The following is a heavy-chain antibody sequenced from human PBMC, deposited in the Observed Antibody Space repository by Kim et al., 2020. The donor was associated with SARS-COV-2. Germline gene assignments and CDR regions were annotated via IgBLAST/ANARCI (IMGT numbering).Heavy chain of an antibody. Sequence: ASVKVSCKASGYTFTSYAMNWVRQAPGQGLEWMGWINTNTGNPTYAQGFTGRFVFSLDTSVSTAYLQISSLKAEDTAVYYCARDRWEWLLLTMDRYYYGMDVWGQGTTVTVSS. CDR2: INTNTGNP. J-gene: IGHJ6*02. CDR3: ARDRWEWLLLTMDRYYYGMDV. V-gene: IGHV7-4-1*02. CDR1: GYTFTSYA. D-gene: IGHD3-22*01.